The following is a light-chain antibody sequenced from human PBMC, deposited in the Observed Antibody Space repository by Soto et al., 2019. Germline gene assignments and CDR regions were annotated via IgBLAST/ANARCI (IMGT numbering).Light chain of an antibody. J-gene: IGLJ3*02. CDR3: AAWDDILSGVV. CDR1: GSNIGAPYD. CDR2: GST. V-gene: IGLV1-40*01. Sequence: QSVLTQPPSLSGAPGQRVTISCTGSGSNIGAPYDVHWYQHLPGTAPKLLIYGSTNRPSGVPDRFSGSKSGTSGSLAISGLRSEDEAHYYCAAWDDILSGVVFGGGTKLTVL.